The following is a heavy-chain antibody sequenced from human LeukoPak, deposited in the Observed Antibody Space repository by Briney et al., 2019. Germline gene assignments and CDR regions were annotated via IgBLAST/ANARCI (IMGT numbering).Heavy chain of an antibody. Sequence: GGSLRLSCAASGFSLSSYWMHWVRQAPGKGLVWVSRINNDGINTNYADSVKGRFTISKDNAKNTLYLQMNSLRAEDTAVHYCARDKGYSSDYWGQGTLVTVSS. V-gene: IGHV3-74*01. CDR3: ARDKGYSSDY. CDR2: INNDGINT. J-gene: IGHJ4*02. CDR1: GFSLSSYW. D-gene: IGHD2-15*01.